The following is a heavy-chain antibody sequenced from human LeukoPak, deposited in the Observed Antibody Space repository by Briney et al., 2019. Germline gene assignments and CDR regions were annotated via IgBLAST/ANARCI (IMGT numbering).Heavy chain of an antibody. D-gene: IGHD3-3*01. V-gene: IGHV1-3*01. CDR3: ARGLWSAHRREYYFDS. CDR1: GYTFTNYA. J-gene: IGHJ4*02. Sequence: ASVKVSCKASGYTFTNYAVNWLRQAPGQRLEWXXXXNAGNGDTKFSQXYQARVTITRDASASTAYMELSSLTSEDTAVYFCARGLWSAHRREYYFDSWGQGTLVTVSS. CDR2: XNAGNGDT.